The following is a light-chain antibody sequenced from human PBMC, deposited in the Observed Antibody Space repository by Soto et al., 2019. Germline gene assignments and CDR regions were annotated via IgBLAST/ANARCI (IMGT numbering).Light chain of an antibody. CDR2: GAS. CDR3: KQYGSSSIT. CDR1: QSVSSN. J-gene: IGKJ5*01. V-gene: IGKV3-15*01. Sequence: ETVMTQSPATLSVSPGERATLSCRASQSVSSNLAWYQQKLGQAPRLLIYGASTRATGIPARFSGSGSGTDFTLTISRLEPEDFAVYYCKQYGSSSITFGQGTRLEIK.